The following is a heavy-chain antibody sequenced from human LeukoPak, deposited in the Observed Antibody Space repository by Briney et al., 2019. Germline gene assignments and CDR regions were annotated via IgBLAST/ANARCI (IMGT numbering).Heavy chain of an antibody. Sequence: GGSLRLSCAASGFTFRSYSMNWVRQAPGKGLEWVSSISSSSSYIYYADSVKGRVTISRDNAKNSLYLQMNSLRAEDTAVYYCARDLPLPPRIAAAGPDYWGQGTLVTVSS. D-gene: IGHD6-13*01. V-gene: IGHV3-21*01. CDR3: ARDLPLPPRIAAAGPDY. CDR1: GFTFRSYS. CDR2: ISSSSSYI. J-gene: IGHJ4*02.